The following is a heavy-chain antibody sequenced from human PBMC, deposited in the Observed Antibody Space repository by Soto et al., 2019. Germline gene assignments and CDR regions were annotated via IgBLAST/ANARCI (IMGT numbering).Heavy chain of an antibody. CDR3: AKGGHSSGPPPLDY. CDR2: ISGSGGST. J-gene: IGHJ4*02. V-gene: IGHV3-23*01. Sequence: GGSLRLSCAASGFTFSSYAMSWVRQAPGKGLEWVSAISGSGGSTHYADSVKGRFTISRDNSKNTLYLQMNSLRAEDTAVYYCAKGGHSSGPPPLDYWGQGTLVTVSS. CDR1: GFTFSSYA. D-gene: IGHD6-19*01.